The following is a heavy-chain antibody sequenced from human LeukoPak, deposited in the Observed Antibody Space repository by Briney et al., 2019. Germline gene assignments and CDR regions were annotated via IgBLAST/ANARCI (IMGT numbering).Heavy chain of an antibody. Sequence: GESLKISCKGSGYSFTSYWIGWVRQMPGKGLEWMGIIYPGTSDTRYSPSFQGQVTISADKSISTAYLQWSSLKASDTAMYYCVSVQNYYDSSGYWNFDLWGQGTLVTVSS. D-gene: IGHD3-22*01. CDR3: VSVQNYYDSSGYWNFDL. J-gene: IGHJ4*02. V-gene: IGHV5-51*01. CDR2: IYPGTSDT. CDR1: GYSFTSYW.